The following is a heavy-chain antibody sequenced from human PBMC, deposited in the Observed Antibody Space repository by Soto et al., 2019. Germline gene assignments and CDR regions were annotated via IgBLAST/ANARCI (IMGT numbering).Heavy chain of an antibody. CDR3: ARLGNPGKNWLNAFDI. CDR2: IYYSGST. J-gene: IGHJ3*02. D-gene: IGHD1-1*01. Sequence: QLQLQESGPGLVKPSETLSLTCTVSGGSISSSSYYWGWIRQPPGKGLEWIGSIYYSGSTYYNPSLKSRVTISVDTSKNQFSLKLSSVTAADTAVYYCARLGNPGKNWLNAFDIWGQGTMVTVSS. CDR1: GGSISSSSYY. V-gene: IGHV4-39*01.